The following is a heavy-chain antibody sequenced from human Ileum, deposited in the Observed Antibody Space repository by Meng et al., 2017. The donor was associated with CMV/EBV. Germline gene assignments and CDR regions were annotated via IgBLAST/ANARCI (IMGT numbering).Heavy chain of an antibody. J-gene: IGHJ4*02. D-gene: IGHD3-16*02. CDR1: GFTFSSYS. V-gene: IGHV3-23*01. Sequence: GESLKISCAASGFTFSSYSMKWVRQAPGKGLEWVSGVTGSGGTTYYADSVKGRFTISRDYSKNTLYVQMDSLRAEDTAVYYCAKDHANDYVWGSHRYYDYWGQGTLVTVSS. CDR3: AKDHANDYVWGSHRYYDY. CDR2: VTGSGGTT.